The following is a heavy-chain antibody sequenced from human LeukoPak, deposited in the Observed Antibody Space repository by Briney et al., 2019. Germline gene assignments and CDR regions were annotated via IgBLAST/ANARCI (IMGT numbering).Heavy chain of an antibody. CDR2: TYYGGST. D-gene: IGHD3-22*01. Sequence: SQTLSLTCTVSGGSISSGDYYWSWIGQPPGKGLEWIGYTYYGGSTYYNPSLKSRATISVDTSKNQFSLKLTSVTAADTAVYYCARPYYYDSRIDPWGQGTLVTVSS. J-gene: IGHJ5*02. V-gene: IGHV4-30-4*01. CDR1: GGSISSGDYY. CDR3: ARPYYYDSRIDP.